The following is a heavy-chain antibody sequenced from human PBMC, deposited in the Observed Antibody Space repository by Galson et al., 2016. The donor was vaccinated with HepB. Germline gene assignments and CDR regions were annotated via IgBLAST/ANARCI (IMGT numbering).Heavy chain of an antibody. CDR1: GYSFTNYA. D-gene: IGHD6-19*01. Sequence: SVKVSCKASGYSFTNYAIHWVRQAPGQRLEWMGWISAGNGNRKYSQKFQDRVTITRDTSATTAYMELSSLRSEDTAVYYCARDSPEAVRYFDYWGQGTLVTVSS. V-gene: IGHV1-3*01. CDR2: ISAGNGNR. J-gene: IGHJ4*02. CDR3: ARDSPEAVRYFDY.